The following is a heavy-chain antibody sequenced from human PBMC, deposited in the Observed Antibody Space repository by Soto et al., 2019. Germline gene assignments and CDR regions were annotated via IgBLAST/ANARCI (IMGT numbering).Heavy chain of an antibody. CDR2: IYYSGST. D-gene: IGHD2-15*01. Sequence: SETLSLTCTVSGGSISSYYWSWIRQPPGKGLEWIGYIYYSGSTNYNPSLKSRVTISVDTSKNQFSLKLSSVTAADTAVYYCARAGGYCSGGSCYHHAFDIWGQGTMVTVSS. V-gene: IGHV4-59*01. J-gene: IGHJ3*02. CDR3: ARAGGYCSGGSCYHHAFDI. CDR1: GGSISSYY.